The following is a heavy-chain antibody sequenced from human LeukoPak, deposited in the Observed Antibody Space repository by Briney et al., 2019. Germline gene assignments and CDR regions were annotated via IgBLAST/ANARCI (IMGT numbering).Heavy chain of an antibody. V-gene: IGHV4-59*08. J-gene: IGHJ2*01. CDR1: GGSISSYY. CDR2: LFYSGST. Sequence: SETLSLTCTVSGGSISSYYWSWIRQPPGKGLELIGYLFYSGSTSYNPSLKSRVTISIDTSKNQFSLRLSSVTAADTAVYFCARQPSGYDSLTGYYPRYFDLWGRGTLVTVSP. CDR3: ARQPSGYDSLTGYYPRYFDL. D-gene: IGHD3-9*01.